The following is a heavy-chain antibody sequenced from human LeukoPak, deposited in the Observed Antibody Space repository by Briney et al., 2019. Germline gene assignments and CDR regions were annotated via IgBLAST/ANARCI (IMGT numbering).Heavy chain of an antibody. CDR3: ARGDDAFDI. V-gene: IGHV3-30-3*01. CDR2: ISYDGSNK. Sequence: GGSLRLSCAASGFTFSSYAMHWVRQAPGKGLEWVAVISYDGSNKYYADSVKGRFTISRDNSKNTLYLQMNSLRAEDTAVYYCARGDDAFDIWGQGTMVTVSS. J-gene: IGHJ3*02. CDR1: GFTFSSYA.